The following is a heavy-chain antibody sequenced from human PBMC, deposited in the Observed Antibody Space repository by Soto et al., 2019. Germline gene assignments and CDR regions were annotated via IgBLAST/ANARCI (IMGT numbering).Heavy chain of an antibody. CDR3: ARNGERDLGLNYYFYYGMDV. J-gene: IGHJ6*02. CDR1: DYIFTTYG. D-gene: IGHD3-10*01. V-gene: IGHV1-18*01. CDR2: VSPYSNIT. Sequence: QMQLVQSGAEVKKPGASVTVSCKASDYIFTTYGISWVRQAPGQGLEWMGWVSPYSNITNYAQKFPGRVTMTTETSTSKVYMELRSLRSDDTAMYYGARNGERDLGLNYYFYYGMDVWGQGTSVTVSS.